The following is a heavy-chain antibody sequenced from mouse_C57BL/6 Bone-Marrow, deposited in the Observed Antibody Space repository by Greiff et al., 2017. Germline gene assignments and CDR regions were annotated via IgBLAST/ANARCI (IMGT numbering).Heavy chain of an antibody. J-gene: IGHJ3*01. CDR2: IDPEDGDT. CDR3: TRGRGFDGWFAY. Sequence: EVQLQQSGAELVRPGASVKLSCTASGFNIKDYYMHWVKQRPEQGLEWIGRIDPEDGDTEYAPKFQGKATMTADTSSNTAYLQLSSLTSEDTAVYYCTRGRGFDGWFAYWGQGTLVTVSA. CDR1: GFNIKDYY. V-gene: IGHV14-1*01.